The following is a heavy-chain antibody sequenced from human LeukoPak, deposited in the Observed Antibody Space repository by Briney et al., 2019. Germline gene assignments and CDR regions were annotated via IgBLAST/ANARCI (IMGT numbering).Heavy chain of an antibody. CDR2: ICAYNGNT. Sequence: ASVKVSCKASGYTFTSYGISWVRQAPGQGLEWMGWICAYNGNTNYAQKLQGRVTMTTDTSTSTAYMELRSLRSDDTAVYYCARDNNIIVVVTAIDYYYYGMGVWGQGTTVTVSS. CDR3: ARDNNIIVVVTAIDYYYYGMGV. D-gene: IGHD2-21*02. CDR1: GYTFTSYG. J-gene: IGHJ6*02. V-gene: IGHV1-18*01.